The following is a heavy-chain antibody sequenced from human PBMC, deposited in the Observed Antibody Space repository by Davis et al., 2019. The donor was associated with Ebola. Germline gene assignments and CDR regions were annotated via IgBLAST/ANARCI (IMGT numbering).Heavy chain of an antibody. CDR3: ARLSSSVAGLY. D-gene: IGHD6-19*01. V-gene: IGHV4-30-2*03. Sequence: SETLSLTCVVSGAFVSSGGYSWIWIRQPPGKGLEWIGNYYYTGSTYYSPSLRSRVTISVDTSKNQFSLKLSSVTAADTAIYYCARLSSSVAGLYWGQGILVTVSS. CDR1: GAFVSSGGYS. CDR2: YYYTGST. J-gene: IGHJ4*02.